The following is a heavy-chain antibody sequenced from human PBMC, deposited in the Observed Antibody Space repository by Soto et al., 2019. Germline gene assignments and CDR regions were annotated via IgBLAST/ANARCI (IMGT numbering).Heavy chain of an antibody. CDR3: LTRDCTNNVSHLT. Sequence: HVQLQESGPGLVKPSETLSLTCAVSGASISTIDWWTWVRQPPGKGLEWIGDIHHTGSPTNYSPSLKSRVTVSIDTSEDQFSLRLTSVTAADTAVYQCLTRDCTNNVSHLTWGQGTLVTVSS. J-gene: IGHJ4*02. CDR1: GASISTIDW. V-gene: IGHV4-4*02. D-gene: IGHD2-8*01. CDR2: IHHTGSPT.